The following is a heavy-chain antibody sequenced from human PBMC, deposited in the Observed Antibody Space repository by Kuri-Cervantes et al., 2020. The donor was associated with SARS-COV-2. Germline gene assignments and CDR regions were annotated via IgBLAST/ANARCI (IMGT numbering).Heavy chain of an antibody. CDR2: IYYSGST. CDR3: ARGRDGYNYPYFDY. CDR1: GGSISSGGYY. D-gene: IGHD5-24*01. V-gene: IGHV4-31*01. J-gene: IGHJ4*02. Sequence: TLSLTCTVSGGSISSGGYYWSWIRQHPGKGLEWIGYIYYSGSTYYNPSLKSLVTISVDTSKNQFSLKLSSVTAADTAVYYCARGRDGYNYPYFDYWGQGTLVTVSS.